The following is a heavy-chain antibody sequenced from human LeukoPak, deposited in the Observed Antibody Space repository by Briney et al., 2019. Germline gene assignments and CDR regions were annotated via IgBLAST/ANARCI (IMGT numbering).Heavy chain of an antibody. CDR3: VRWGRQWSNWFDP. Sequence: GSLRLSCAASGFSFSTYSINWVRPAPGKGLEWVASISRNSNYIYYADSVKGRFTISRDNAKNSLYLQMNSLRTEDTAVYYCVRWGRQWSNWFDPWGQGTLVTVSS. V-gene: IGHV3-21*01. CDR2: ISRNSNYI. D-gene: IGHD6-19*01. CDR1: GFSFSTYS. J-gene: IGHJ5*02.